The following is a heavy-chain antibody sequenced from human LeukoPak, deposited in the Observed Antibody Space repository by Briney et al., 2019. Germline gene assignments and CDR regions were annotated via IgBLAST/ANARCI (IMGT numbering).Heavy chain of an antibody. J-gene: IGHJ4*02. CDR3: ARQEYYYDSSGSPIPYFDY. Sequence: SETLSLTCTVSGGSISSSSYYWGWIRQPPGKGLEWIGSIYYSGSTNYNPSLKSRVTISVDTSKNQFSLKLSSVTAADTAVYYCARQEYYYDSSGSPIPYFDYWGQGTLVTVSS. D-gene: IGHD3-22*01. V-gene: IGHV4-39*01. CDR2: IYYSGST. CDR1: GGSISSSSYY.